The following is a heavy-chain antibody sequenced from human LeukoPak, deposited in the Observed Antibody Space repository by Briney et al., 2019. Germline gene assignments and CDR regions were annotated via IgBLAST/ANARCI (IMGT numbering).Heavy chain of an antibody. CDR2: IKSASDGGTT. D-gene: IGHD3-22*01. CDR3: ITDLITMIVVVDS. J-gene: IGHJ4*02. CDR1: GFILSSVW. Sequence: GGSLRLSCAASGFILSSVWMNWVRKTPGKGLEWVGHIKSASDGGTTAFATPVKGRFTISRDDSKNMLFLQMSSLKTEDTAVYYCITDLITMIVVVDSWGPGTLVTVSS. V-gene: IGHV3-15*07.